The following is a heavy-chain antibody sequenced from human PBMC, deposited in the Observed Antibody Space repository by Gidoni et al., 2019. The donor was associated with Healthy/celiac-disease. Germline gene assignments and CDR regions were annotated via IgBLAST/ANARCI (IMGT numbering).Heavy chain of an antibody. J-gene: IGHJ5*02. Sequence: QVQLVQSGAEVKKPGASVKVSCKASGYTFTSYYMHWVRQAPGQGLEWMGIINPSGGSTSYAQKFQGRVTMTRDTSTSTVYMELSSLRSEDTAVYYCARDGGQWLVANWFDPWGPGNPGHRLL. CDR1: GYTFTSYY. CDR3: ARDGGQWLVANWFDP. V-gene: IGHV1-46*01. D-gene: IGHD6-19*01. CDR2: INPSGGST.